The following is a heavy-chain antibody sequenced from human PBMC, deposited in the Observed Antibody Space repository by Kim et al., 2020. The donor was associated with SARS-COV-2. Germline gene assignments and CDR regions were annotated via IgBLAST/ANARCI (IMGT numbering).Heavy chain of an antibody. CDR1: GDTFTSYY. D-gene: IGHD3-22*01. CDR2: INPSGGST. J-gene: IGHJ4*02. V-gene: IGHV1-46*01. Sequence: ASVKVSCKASGDTFTSYYMHWVRQAPGQGLEWMGIINPSGGSTSYAQKFQGRVTMTRDTSTSTVYMELSSLRSEDTAVYYCARAFLPYYYDSSGYPRGFDYWGQGTLVTVSS. CDR3: ARAFLPYYYDSSGYPRGFDY.